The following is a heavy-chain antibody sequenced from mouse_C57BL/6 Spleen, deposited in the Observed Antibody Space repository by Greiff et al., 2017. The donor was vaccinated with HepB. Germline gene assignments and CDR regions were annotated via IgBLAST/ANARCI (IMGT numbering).Heavy chain of an antibody. J-gene: IGHJ2*01. V-gene: IGHV3-6*01. CDR3: ARENWEYYFDY. CDR2: ISYDGSN. D-gene: IGHD4-1*01. Sequence: EVQVVESGPGLVKPSQSLSLTCSVTGYSITSGYYWNWIRQFPGNKLEWMGYISYDGSNNYNPSLKNRISITRDTSKNQFFLKLNSVTTEDTATYYCARENWEYYFDYWGQGTTLTVSS. CDR1: GYSITSGYY.